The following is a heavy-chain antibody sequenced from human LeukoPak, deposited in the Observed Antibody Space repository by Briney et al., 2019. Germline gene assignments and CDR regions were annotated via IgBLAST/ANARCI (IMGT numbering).Heavy chain of an antibody. CDR1: GFTMSNNA. J-gene: IGHJ4*02. CDR2: INGGNSDT. CDR3: AKDLLRWVFDY. V-gene: IGHV3-23*01. D-gene: IGHD2-15*01. Sequence: GGSLRLSCAASGFTMSNNAMSWVRQAPGKGLEWVSAINGGNSDTNYAESVKGRFTISRDNSRNTLYLQMNSLRAEDTAVYYCAKDLLRWVFDYWGQGTLVTVSS.